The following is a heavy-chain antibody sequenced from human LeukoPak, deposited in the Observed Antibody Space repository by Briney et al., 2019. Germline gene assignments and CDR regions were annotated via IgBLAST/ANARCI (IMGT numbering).Heavy chain of an antibody. Sequence: GGSLRLSCAASGFNLSSYEMNWVRQTPGKGLEWVSYISPSDSTIYSADSVKGRFIISRDNAKNSLYLQMNSLRAEDTGLYYCARDLGYVTFDYWGQGTLVTVSS. V-gene: IGHV3-48*03. J-gene: IGHJ4*02. D-gene: IGHD2-15*01. CDR3: ARDLGYVTFDY. CDR1: GFNLSSYE. CDR2: ISPSDSTI.